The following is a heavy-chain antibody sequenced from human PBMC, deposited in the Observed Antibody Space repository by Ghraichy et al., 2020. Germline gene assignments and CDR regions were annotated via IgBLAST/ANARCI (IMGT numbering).Heavy chain of an antibody. V-gene: IGHV3-53*01. CDR3: AREAAFYFDY. Sequence: GSLRLSCAASGFTVSRYYMNWVRQAPGKGLEWVSVIYSGGNTYYADSVKGRFTISRDNYKNTLYLQLNSLRAEDTAVYYCAREAAFYFDYWGQGTLVTVSS. CDR1: GFTVSRYY. D-gene: IGHD2-15*01. CDR2: IYSGGNT. J-gene: IGHJ4*02.